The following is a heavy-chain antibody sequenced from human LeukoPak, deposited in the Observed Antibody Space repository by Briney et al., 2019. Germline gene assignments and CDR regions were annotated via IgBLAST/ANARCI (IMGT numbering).Heavy chain of an antibody. J-gene: IGHJ4*02. CDR2: ISYDGSNK. Sequence: PGGSLRLSCVAAAFTFSSYGMHWVRQAPGKGLEWVAVISYDGSNKHYVDSVKGRFTISRDNSKNTVHLQMNSLRVEDTAVYYCAATKTFDYWSQGTLVTVPS. D-gene: IGHD1-26*01. CDR1: AFTFSSYG. CDR3: AATKTFDY. V-gene: IGHV3-30*03.